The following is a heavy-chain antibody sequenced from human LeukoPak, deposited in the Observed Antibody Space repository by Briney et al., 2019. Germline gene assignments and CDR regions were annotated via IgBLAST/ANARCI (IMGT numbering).Heavy chain of an antibody. J-gene: IGHJ4*02. D-gene: IGHD2-2*01. V-gene: IGHV3-23*01. CDR1: GFAFSSYA. CDR2: ISGSGGST. CDR3: AGAYQLLYFDY. Sequence: GGSLRLSCAASGFAFSSYAMSWVRQAPGKGLEWVSAISGSGGSTYYADSVKGRFTISRDNSKNTLYLQMNSLRAEDTAVYYCAGAYQLLYFDYWGQGTLVTVSS.